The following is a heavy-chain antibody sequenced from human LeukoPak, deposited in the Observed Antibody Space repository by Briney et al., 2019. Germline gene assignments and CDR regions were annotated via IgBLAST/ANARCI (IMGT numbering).Heavy chain of an antibody. CDR3: ARGGGYYDSSGYYFR. Sequence: GASVNVSCKASGGTFSSYAISWVRQAPGQGLEWMGGIIPIFGTANYAQKFQGRVTITADESTSTAYMELSSLRSEDTAVYYCARGGGYYDSSGYYFRWGQGTLVTVSS. V-gene: IGHV1-69*13. CDR1: GGTFSSYA. CDR2: IIPIFGTA. D-gene: IGHD3-22*01. J-gene: IGHJ4*02.